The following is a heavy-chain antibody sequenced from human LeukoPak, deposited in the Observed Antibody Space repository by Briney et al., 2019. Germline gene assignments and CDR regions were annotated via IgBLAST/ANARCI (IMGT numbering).Heavy chain of an antibody. V-gene: IGHV3-30*18. D-gene: IGHD5-18*01. CDR1: GFTFSSYG. CDR2: ISYDGSNK. J-gene: IGHJ4*02. Sequence: GRSLRLSCAASGFTFSSYGMHWVRQAPGKGLEWVAVISYDGSNKYYADSVKGRFTISRDNSKNTLYLQMNSLRAEDTAVYYCANRGYSYGSDYWGQGTLVTVSS. CDR3: ANRGYSYGSDY.